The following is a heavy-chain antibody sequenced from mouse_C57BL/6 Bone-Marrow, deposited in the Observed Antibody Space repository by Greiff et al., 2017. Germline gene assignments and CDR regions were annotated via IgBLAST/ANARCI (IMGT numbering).Heavy chain of an antibody. CDR2: IRLKSDNYAT. Sequence: EVKLEESGGGLVQPGGSMKLSCVASGFTFSNYWMNWVRQSPEKGLEWVAQIRLKSDNYATHYAESVKGRFTISRDDSKSSVYLQMNNLRAEDTGIYYCTGDLITTVVDAMDYWGQGTSVTVSS. CDR3: TGDLITTVVDAMDY. CDR1: GFTFSNYW. V-gene: IGHV6-3*01. J-gene: IGHJ4*01. D-gene: IGHD1-1*01.